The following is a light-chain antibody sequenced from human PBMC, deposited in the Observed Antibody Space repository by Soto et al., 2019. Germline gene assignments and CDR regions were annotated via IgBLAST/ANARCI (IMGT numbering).Light chain of an antibody. CDR1: QSISIW. J-gene: IGKJ1*01. CDR3: QQYSTYTPRT. Sequence: DIPMTQSPSTLSAYVGDRVTIHCRASQSISIWLAWYQQKPGKAPKILIYKASSLESGVPSRFSGSGSGTEFTLTISSLQPDDFATYYCQQYSTYTPRTFGQGTKVDI. CDR2: KAS. V-gene: IGKV1-5*03.